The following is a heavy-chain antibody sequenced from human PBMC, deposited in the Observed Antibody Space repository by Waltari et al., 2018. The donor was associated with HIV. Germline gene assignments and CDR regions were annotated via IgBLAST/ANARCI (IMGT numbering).Heavy chain of an antibody. CDR3: ARESRRRIRQGGINWFDP. D-gene: IGHD3-10*01. V-gene: IGHV4-34*01. Sequence: QVHLQQWGAGQVKASETLSLTCAVYGGSLTDFYWSWLRQCPGRGLEWIAEINHNGRSDFNPSLKSRITIAIDPPKNQFSLTLKSVTAAYTGVYFCARESRRRIRQGGINWFDPWGQGTPVNVLS. CDR2: INHNGRS. J-gene: IGHJ5*02. CDR1: GGSLTDFY.